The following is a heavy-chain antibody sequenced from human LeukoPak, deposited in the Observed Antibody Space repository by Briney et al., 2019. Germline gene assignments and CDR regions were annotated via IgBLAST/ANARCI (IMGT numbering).Heavy chain of an antibody. CDR2: IWYDGSNK. J-gene: IGHJ6*02. CDR1: GFTFSSYG. D-gene: IGHD3-10*01. Sequence: PGGSLRLSCAASGFTFSSYGMHWVRQAPGKGLEWVAVIWYDGSNKYYADSVKGRFTISRDNSKNTLYLQMNSLRAEDTAVYYCAKDGYYYGSGSLLNYYYGMDVWGQGTTVTVSS. V-gene: IGHV3-30*02. CDR3: AKDGYYYGSGSLLNYYYGMDV.